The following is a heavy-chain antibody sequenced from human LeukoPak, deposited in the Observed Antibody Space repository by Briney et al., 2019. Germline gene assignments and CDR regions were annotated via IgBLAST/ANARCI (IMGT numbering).Heavy chain of an antibody. CDR3: ARHGCGNSWPFQH. V-gene: IGHV4-31*03. CDR2: IYYSGST. Sequence: PSQTLSLTCTVSGGSISSGGYYWSWIRQHPGKGLEWIGYIYYSGSTYYNPSLKSRVTISVDTSKNHFSLKLSSVTAADTAMYYCARHGCGNSWPFQHCRQGRLVTV. CDR1: GGSISSGGYY. D-gene: IGHD6-13*01. J-gene: IGHJ1*01.